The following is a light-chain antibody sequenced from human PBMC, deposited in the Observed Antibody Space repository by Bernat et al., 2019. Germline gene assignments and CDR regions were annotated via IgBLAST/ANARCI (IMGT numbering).Light chain of an antibody. CDR2: DTS. CDR1: QRFLYN. V-gene: IGKV3-15*01. Sequence: IVMTQSPATLSLSPGERATLSCRASQRFLYNLAWYQQKPGRAPRLLIFDTSTRATGVPARFSGSRSGAEFTLTISSLQSEDFAVYYCNQYNNWPQTFGKGTKVEI. CDR3: NQYNNWPQT. J-gene: IGKJ1*01.